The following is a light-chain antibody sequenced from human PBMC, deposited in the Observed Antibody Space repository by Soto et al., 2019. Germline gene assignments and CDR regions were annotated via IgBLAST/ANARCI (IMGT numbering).Light chain of an antibody. J-gene: IGLJ1*01. Sequence: QSVLTQPPSASGSPGQSVTISCTGTSSDVGGYNYVSWFQQHPGKAPKLLIYEVTRRPSGVPNRFSGSKSGNTASLTVSGLQAEDEADYYCCSYAGTGVDYYVFGSGTKVTVL. V-gene: IGLV2-8*01. CDR1: SSDVGGYNY. CDR2: EVT. CDR3: CSYAGTGVDYYV.